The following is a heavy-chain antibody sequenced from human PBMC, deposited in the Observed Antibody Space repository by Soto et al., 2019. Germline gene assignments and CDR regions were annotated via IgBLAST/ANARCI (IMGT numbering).Heavy chain of an antibody. J-gene: IGHJ5*02. Sequence: GGSVRLSCTAPGFTFGDYAMSWVRQAPGKGLEWVGVIRSKAYGGTTEYAASVKGRFTISRDDSKSIAYLQMNRLKTEDTAVYYCTSEKYYYDSSGFWYNWLEPWGQGTLVTVS. V-gene: IGHV3-49*04. CDR2: IRSKAYGGTT. CDR1: GFTFGDYA. CDR3: TSEKYYYDSSGFWYNWLEP. D-gene: IGHD3-22*01.